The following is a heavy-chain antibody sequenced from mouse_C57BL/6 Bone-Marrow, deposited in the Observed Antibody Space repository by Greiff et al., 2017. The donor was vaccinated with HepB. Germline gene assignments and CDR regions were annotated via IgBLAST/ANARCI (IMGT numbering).Heavy chain of an antibody. CDR1: DSEVFPIAY. CDR3: ARRRGWLPYWYFDV. CDR2: ILPSIGRT. J-gene: IGHJ1*03. Sequence: VQLQQSGSELRSPGSSVKLSCKDFDSEVFPIAYMSWVRQKPGHGFEWIGGILPSIGRTIYGEKFEDKATLDADTLSNTAYLELNSLTSEDSAIYYCARRRGWLPYWYFDVWGTGTTVTVSS. D-gene: IGHD2-3*01. V-gene: IGHV15-2*01.